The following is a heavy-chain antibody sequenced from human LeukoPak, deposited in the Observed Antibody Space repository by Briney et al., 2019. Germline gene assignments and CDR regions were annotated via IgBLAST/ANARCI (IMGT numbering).Heavy chain of an antibody. D-gene: IGHD6-6*01. Sequence: GGSLRLSCTASGFSFSGHWMHWARQLPGKGLVWVSRISPTGSTTSYADSVKGRFTVSRDNAKNTLYLQVNNLRAEDTAVYYRARGPNSNWSGLDFWGQGTLLTVSS. CDR2: ISPTGSTT. J-gene: IGHJ4*02. CDR1: GFSFSGHW. V-gene: IGHV3-74*01. CDR3: ARGPNSNWSGLDF.